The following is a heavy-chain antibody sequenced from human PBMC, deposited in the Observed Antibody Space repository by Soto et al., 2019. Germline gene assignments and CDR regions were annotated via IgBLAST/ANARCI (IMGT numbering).Heavy chain of an antibody. CDR2: ITYDGSNK. CDR3: ARAGSLGERRAWYGAYYYGFDL. CDR1: GFTFSSYA. D-gene: IGHD6-19*01. V-gene: IGHV3-30-3*01. J-gene: IGHJ6*02. Sequence: GGSLRLSCAASGFTFSSYAMHWVRQAPGKGLEWVAVITYDGSNKYYADSVKGRFTISRDNSKNTVYLQMNSLRGEDTAVYFCARAGSLGERRAWYGAYYYGFDLWGQGTPVTVSS.